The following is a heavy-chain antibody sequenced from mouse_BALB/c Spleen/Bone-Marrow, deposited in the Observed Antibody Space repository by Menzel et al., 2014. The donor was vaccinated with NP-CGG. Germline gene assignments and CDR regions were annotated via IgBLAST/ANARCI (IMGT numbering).Heavy chain of an antibody. J-gene: IGHJ3*01. CDR1: GYTFSTYW. CDR2: ILPGSGTT. CDR3: ARLITTGGFAY. Sequence: VQLQQSGAELMKPGASVKISCKATGYTFSTYWIEWVKQRPGHGLEWIGEILPGSGTTNYNEKFKGKATFTADTSSNTAYMQLSSLTSVDSAVYYCARLITTGGFAYWGQGTLVTVSA. V-gene: IGHV1-9*01. D-gene: IGHD2-4*01.